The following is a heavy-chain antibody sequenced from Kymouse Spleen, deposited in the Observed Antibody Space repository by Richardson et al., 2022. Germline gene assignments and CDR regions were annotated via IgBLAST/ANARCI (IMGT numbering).Heavy chain of an antibody. CDR3: ARGGFGELTHAFDI. CDR2: INHSGST. V-gene: IGHV4-34*01. D-gene: IGHD3-10*01. Sequence: QVQLQQWGAGLLKPSETLSLTCAVYGGSFSGYYWSWIRQPPGKGLEWIGEINHSGSTNYNPSLKSRVTISVDTSKNQFSLKLSSVTAADTAVYYCARGGFGELTHAFDIWGQGTMVTVSS. CDR1: GGSFSGYY. J-gene: IGHJ3*02.